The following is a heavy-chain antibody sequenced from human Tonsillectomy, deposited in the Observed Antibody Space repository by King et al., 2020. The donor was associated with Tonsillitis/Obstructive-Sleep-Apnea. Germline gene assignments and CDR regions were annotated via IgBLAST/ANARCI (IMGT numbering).Heavy chain of an antibody. CDR3: ARPHSSGCYYYGMDV. CDR1: GYSFTTYW. Sequence: VQLVESGAEVKKPGESLWISCKASGYSFTTYWINWVRQMPGKGLEWMGRIDPSDSYTNYSPSFQGHVTISADKSISTAYLQWSSLKASDTAMYYCARPHSSGCYYYGMDVWGQGTTVTVSS. V-gene: IGHV5-10-1*03. D-gene: IGHD6-19*01. CDR2: IDPSDSYT. J-gene: IGHJ6*02.